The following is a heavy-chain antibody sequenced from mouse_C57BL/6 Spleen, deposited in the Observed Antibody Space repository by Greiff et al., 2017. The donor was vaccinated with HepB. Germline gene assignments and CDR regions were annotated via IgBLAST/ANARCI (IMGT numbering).Heavy chain of an antibody. CDR1: GYTFTSYW. D-gene: IGHD1-1*01. J-gene: IGHJ1*03. V-gene: IGHV1-64*01. Sequence: QVQLKQPGAELVKPGASVKLSCKASGYTFTSYWMHWVKQRPGQGLEWIGMIHPNSGSTNYNEKFKSKATLTVDKSSSTAYMQLSSLTSEDSAVYYCARRAYGSSWWYFDVWGTGTTVTVSS. CDR2: IHPNSGST. CDR3: ARRAYGSSWWYFDV.